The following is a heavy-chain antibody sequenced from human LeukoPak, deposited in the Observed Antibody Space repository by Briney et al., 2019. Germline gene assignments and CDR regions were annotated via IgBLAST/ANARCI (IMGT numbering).Heavy chain of an antibody. V-gene: IGHV3-30*18. J-gene: IGHJ6*02. CDR3: AKAEDIVVVPAVSYYYYGMDV. Sequence: GGSLRLSCAASGFTFSSYGMHWVRQAPGKGLEWVAVISYDGSNKYYADSVKGRFTISRDNSKNTLYLQMNSLRAEDTAVYYCAKAEDIVVVPAVSYYYYGMDVWAQGTTVTVSS. D-gene: IGHD2-2*01. CDR1: GFTFSSYG. CDR2: ISYDGSNK.